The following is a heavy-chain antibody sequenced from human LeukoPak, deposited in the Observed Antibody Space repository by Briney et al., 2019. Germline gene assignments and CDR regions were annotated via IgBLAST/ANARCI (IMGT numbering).Heavy chain of an antibody. CDR3: ARLKHWRPSGYPFDY. J-gene: IGHJ4*02. CDR1: GGSISSYY. V-gene: IGHV4-59*01. Sequence: PSETLSLTCTVSGGSISSYYWSWIRQPPGKGLEWIGYIYYSGSTNYNPSLKSRVTISVDTSKNQFSLKLSSVTAADTAVYYCARLKHWRPSGYPFDYWGQGTLVTVSS. CDR2: IYYSGST. D-gene: IGHD5-12*01.